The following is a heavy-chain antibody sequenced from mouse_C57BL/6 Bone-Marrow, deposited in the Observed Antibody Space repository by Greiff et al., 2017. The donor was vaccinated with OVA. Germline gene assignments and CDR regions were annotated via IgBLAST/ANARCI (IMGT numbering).Heavy chain of an antibody. J-gene: IGHJ3*01. Sequence: QVQLQQSGPGLVQPSQSLSITCTVSGFSLTSDGVHWFRQSLGKGLEGRGVIWSGGSTDYNAAFMSRLSITKDKSKSQVFFNMNSLQADDTALYYCAPRFAYWGQGTLVTVSA. CDR3: APRFAY. CDR1: GFSLTSDG. V-gene: IGHV2-5*01. CDR2: IWSGGST.